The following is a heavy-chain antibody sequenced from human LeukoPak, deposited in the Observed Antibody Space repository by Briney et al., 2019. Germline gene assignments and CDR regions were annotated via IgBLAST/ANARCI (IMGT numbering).Heavy chain of an antibody. Sequence: ASVKVSRKVSGYTLTELSMHWVRQAPGKGLEWMGGFDPEDGETIYAQKFQGRVTMTEDTPTDTAYMELSSLRSEDTAVYYCATDPAGGNPSYYFDYWGQGTLVTVSS. D-gene: IGHD1-14*01. CDR3: ATDPAGGNPSYYFDY. CDR1: GYTLTELS. J-gene: IGHJ4*02. CDR2: FDPEDGET. V-gene: IGHV1-24*01.